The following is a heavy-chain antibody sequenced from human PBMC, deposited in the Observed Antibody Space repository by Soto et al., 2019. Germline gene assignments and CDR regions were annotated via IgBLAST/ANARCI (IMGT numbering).Heavy chain of an antibody. D-gene: IGHD3-22*01. CDR1: GGTFSSYA. V-gene: IGHV1-69*01. CDR2: IIPIFGTA. Sequence: QVPLVQSGAEVKKPGSSVKVSCKASGGTFSSYAISWVRQAPGQGLEWMGGIIPIFGTANYAQKFQGRVTITADESTSTAYMELSSLRSEDTAVYYCARESEENYYDSSGYSQFDYWGQGTLVTVSS. J-gene: IGHJ4*02. CDR3: ARESEENYYDSSGYSQFDY.